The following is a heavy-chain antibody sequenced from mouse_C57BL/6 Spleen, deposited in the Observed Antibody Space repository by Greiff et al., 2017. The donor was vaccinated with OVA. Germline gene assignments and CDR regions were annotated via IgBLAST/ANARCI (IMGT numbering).Heavy chain of an antibody. CDR1: GFTFSDYG. V-gene: IGHV5-17*01. CDR2: ISSGSSTI. Sequence: EVTLMESGGGLVKPGGSLKLSCAASGFTFSDYGMHWVRQAPEKGLEWVAYISSGSSTIYYADTVKGRFTISRDNAKNTLFLQMTSLRSEDTAMYYCARGAAQALPWFAYWGQGTLVTVSA. J-gene: IGHJ3*01. D-gene: IGHD3-2*02. CDR3: ARGAAQALPWFAY.